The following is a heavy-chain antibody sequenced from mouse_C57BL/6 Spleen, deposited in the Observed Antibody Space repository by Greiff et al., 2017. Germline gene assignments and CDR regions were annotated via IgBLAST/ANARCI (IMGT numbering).Heavy chain of an antibody. V-gene: IGHV1-15*01. Sequence: QVQLKQPGAELVRPGASVTLSCKASGYTFTDYEMHWVKQTPVHGLEWIGAIYPETGGTAYNQKFKGKAILTADKSSSTAYMELRSLTSEGSAVYYCGQRSGTPFGVWGQGTLVTVSA. J-gene: IGHJ3*01. CDR1: GYTFTDYE. D-gene: IGHD4-1*01. CDR3: GQRSGTPFGV. CDR2: IYPETGGT.